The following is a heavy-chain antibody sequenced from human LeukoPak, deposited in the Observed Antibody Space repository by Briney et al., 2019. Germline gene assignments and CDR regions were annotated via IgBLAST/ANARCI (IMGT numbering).Heavy chain of an antibody. CDR3: VRSRWGDFDH. V-gene: IGHV3-74*01. CDR1: GFTFSSFW. CDR2: IDYDGTTT. J-gene: IGHJ4*02. D-gene: IGHD3-16*01. Sequence: PGGSLRLSCAASGFTFSSFWMHWVRQAPGKGLVWVSRIDYDGTTTAYADSVKGRFTISRDSAKNTLFLQLNSLRVEDTAVYFCVRSRWGDFDHWGQGNLVTVSS.